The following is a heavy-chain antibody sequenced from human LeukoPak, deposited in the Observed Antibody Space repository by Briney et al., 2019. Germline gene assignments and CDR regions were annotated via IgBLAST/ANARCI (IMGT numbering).Heavy chain of an antibody. J-gene: IGHJ5*02. CDR1: GGSISSYY. Sequence: SETLSLTCTVSGGSISSYYWSWIRQPPGKGLEWIGYIYYSGSTNYNPPLKSRVTISVDTSKNQFSLKLSSVTAADTAVYYCASSIYGSGIGGFDPWGQGTLVTVSS. V-gene: IGHV4-59*01. CDR2: IYYSGST. CDR3: ASSIYGSGIGGFDP. D-gene: IGHD3-10*01.